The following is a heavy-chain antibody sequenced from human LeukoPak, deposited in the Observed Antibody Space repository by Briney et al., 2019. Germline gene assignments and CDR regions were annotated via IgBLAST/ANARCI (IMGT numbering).Heavy chain of an antibody. CDR1: GFTFSSYA. CDR3: AKVDRRTAKNWGFNWFDP. J-gene: IGHJ5*02. V-gene: IGHV3-23*01. CDR2: ISGSGGST. Sequence: PGGSLRLSCAASGFTFSSYAMSWVRQAPGKGLEWVSAISGSGGSTYYADSVKGRFTISRDNSKNTLYLQMNSLRAEDTAVYYCAKVDRRTAKNWGFNWFDPWGQGTLVTVSS. D-gene: IGHD7-27*01.